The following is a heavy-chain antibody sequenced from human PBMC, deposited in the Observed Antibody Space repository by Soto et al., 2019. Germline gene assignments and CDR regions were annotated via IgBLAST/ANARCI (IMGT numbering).Heavy chain of an antibody. D-gene: IGHD6-13*01. J-gene: IGHJ4*02. CDR1: GYTFTSYG. V-gene: IGHV1-18*01. CDR2: ISGYNGDT. Sequence: SVKVSCKASGYTFTSYGISWVRQAPGQGLEWMGVISGYNGDTNYAQRLQGRVTMTTDTSTNTAYMELRSLRSEDTAVYYCARAPQTVAGAGIWYWGQGTLVTVSS. CDR3: ARAPQTVAGAGIWY.